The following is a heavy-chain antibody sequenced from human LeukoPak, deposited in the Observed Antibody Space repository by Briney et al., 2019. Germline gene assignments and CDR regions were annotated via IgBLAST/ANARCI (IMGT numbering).Heavy chain of an antibody. Sequence: TGGSLRLSCAASGFTFSSYEMNWVRQAPGKGLEWLSYISRSGNAIHYADSMKGRFTISRDNAKNSLYLQMNSLRVEDTAVYYCATATSLDYGDYFFHHWGQGTLVTVSS. CDR1: GFTFSSYE. CDR2: ISRSGNAI. CDR3: ATATSLDYGDYFFHH. J-gene: IGHJ1*01. D-gene: IGHD4-17*01. V-gene: IGHV3-48*03.